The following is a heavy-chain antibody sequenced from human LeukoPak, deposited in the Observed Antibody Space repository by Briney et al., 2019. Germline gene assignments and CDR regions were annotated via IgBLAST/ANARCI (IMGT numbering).Heavy chain of an antibody. CDR1: GGTFSSYA. CDR2: IIPTFGTA. D-gene: IGHD3-9*01. CDR3: ARGIDSILTGYPQFLYYFDH. Sequence: GASVKVSCKASGGTFSSYAISWVRPAPGQGLEWMGGIIPTFGTANYAQKFQGRVTITADESTSTAYMELSSLRSEDTAVYYCARGIDSILTGYPQFLYYFDHWGQGTLVTVSS. V-gene: IGHV1-69*01. J-gene: IGHJ4*02.